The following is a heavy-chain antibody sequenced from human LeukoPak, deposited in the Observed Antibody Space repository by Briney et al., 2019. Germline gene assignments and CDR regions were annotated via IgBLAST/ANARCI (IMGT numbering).Heavy chain of an antibody. CDR2: ISGSGGST. D-gene: IGHD4-23*01. Sequence: GSLRLSCAASGFTFSSYAMSWVRQAPGRGLEWVSSISGSGGSTYYADSVKGRFTISRDNSKNTLYLQMNSLRAEDTAVYYCAARTYGGNFMWGEGTLATVSS. V-gene: IGHV3-23*01. CDR3: AARTYGGNFM. J-gene: IGHJ1*01. CDR1: GFTFSSYA.